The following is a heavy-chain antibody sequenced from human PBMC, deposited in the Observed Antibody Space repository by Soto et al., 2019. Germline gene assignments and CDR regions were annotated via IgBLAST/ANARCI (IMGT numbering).Heavy chain of an antibody. Sequence: EGQLVQSGGGLVKPAGSLRLSCVASGLTFSAYSMNWVRQAPGKGLEWVASIFGRTTSHPYYTTSVRGRFTISRDNAKSSLYLQMESLRPDDTAMYYCARDKDAFDVWGQGVMVTVS. CDR1: GLTFSAYS. CDR3: ARDKDAFDV. V-gene: IGHV3-21*01. J-gene: IGHJ3*01. CDR2: IFGRTTSHP.